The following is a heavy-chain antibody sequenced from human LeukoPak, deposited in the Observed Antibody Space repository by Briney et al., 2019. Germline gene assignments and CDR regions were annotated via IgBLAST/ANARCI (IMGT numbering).Heavy chain of an antibody. CDR1: GGSISSYY. D-gene: IGHD3-16*01. V-gene: IGHV4-59*08. J-gene: IGHJ6*03. CDR3: ARRYGSSLGGYYYYYMDV. CDR2: IYYSGST. Sequence: PSETLSLTCTVSGGSISSYYWSWIRQPPGKGLEWIVYIYYSGSTNYNPSLKSRVTISVDTSKNQFSLKLSSVTAADTAVYYCARRYGSSLGGYYYYYMDVWGKGTAVTVSS.